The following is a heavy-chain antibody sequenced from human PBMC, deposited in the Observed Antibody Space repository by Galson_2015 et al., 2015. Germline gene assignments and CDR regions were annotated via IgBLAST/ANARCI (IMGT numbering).Heavy chain of an antibody. Sequence: SLRLSCAASGVTVSNNYMSWVRQAPGKGLEWVSVIYGGDITHHTDPVKGRFTLSSDHFNKTLYLQMNNLRAEDTAVYFCARDSTTTHRAGYWGQGTLVIVSS. CDR1: GVTVSNNY. V-gene: IGHV3-53*01. D-gene: IGHD2-2*01. CDR3: ARDSTTTHRAGY. CDR2: IYGGDIT. J-gene: IGHJ4*02.